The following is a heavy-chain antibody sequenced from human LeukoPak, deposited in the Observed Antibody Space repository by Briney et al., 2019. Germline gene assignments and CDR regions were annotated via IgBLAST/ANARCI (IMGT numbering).Heavy chain of an antibody. CDR2: IKSDGSST. CDR3: AREVYDSSGYDYYRPAFDI. J-gene: IGHJ3*02. CDR1: GFTFNKYW. Sequence: GGSLRLSCAASGFTFNKYWMHWVRQAPGKGLAWVSRIKSDGSSTSYADSVKGRFTISRDNAKNSLYLQMNGLRAEDTAVYYCAREVYDSSGYDYYRPAFDIWGQGTMVTVSS. V-gene: IGHV3-74*01. D-gene: IGHD3-22*01.